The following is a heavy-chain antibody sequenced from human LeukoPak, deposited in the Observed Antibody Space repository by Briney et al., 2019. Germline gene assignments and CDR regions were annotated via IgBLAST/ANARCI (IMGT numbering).Heavy chain of an antibody. CDR1: GYSFTSYW. J-gene: IGHJ4*02. V-gene: IGHV5-51*01. D-gene: IGHD2-2*01. Sequence: GESLKISCKGSGYSFTSYWIGWVRQMPGKGLEWMGIIYPGDSETRYSPSFQGQVTISVDKSTSTAYLQWSSLQASDSAMYYCARSTLMASTTCPYDYWGQGTLVTVSS. CDR2: IYPGDSET. CDR3: ARSTLMASTTCPYDY.